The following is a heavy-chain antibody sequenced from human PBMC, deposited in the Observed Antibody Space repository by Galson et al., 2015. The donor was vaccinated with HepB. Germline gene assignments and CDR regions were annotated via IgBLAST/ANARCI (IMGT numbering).Heavy chain of an antibody. CDR3: ACIHYDSSGYPAYYYYYGMDV. CDR2: IIPIFGTA. Sequence: SVKVSCKASGGTFSSYAISWVRQAPGQGLEWMGGIIPIFGTANYAQKFQGRVTITADESTSTAYMELSSLRSEDTAVYYCACIHYDSSGYPAYYYYYGMDVWGQGTTVTVSS. D-gene: IGHD3-22*01. J-gene: IGHJ6*02. CDR1: GGTFSSYA. V-gene: IGHV1-69*13.